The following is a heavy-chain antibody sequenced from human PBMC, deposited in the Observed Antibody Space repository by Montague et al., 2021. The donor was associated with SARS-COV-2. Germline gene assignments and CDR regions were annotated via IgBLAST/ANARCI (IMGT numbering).Heavy chain of an antibody. V-gene: IGHV1-24*01. Sequence: SVTVSCKVSGYTVTEAPMHWVRQAPGKGLEWTGSFDPEHGETVYAQQFQDRVTMTEDTSTDKAYMELSSMRFEDTAVYYCATESLSVFGVVIYAFHMWGQGTMVTVSS. CDR2: FDPEHGET. D-gene: IGHD3-3*01. CDR1: GYTVTEAP. CDR3: ATESLSVFGVVIYAFHM. J-gene: IGHJ3*02.